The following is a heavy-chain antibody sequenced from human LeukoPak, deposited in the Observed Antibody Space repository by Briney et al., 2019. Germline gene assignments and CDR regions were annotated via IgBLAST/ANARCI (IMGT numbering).Heavy chain of an antibody. Sequence: SETLSLTCTVSGGSISSSSYYWGWIRQPPGKGLEWIVCIYYSGSTYYNPSLKSRVTISVDTSKNQFSLKLSSVTAADTAVYYCARDPTFLWFGEKSEDYWGQGTLVTVSS. CDR3: ARDPTFLWFGEKSEDY. CDR2: IYYSGST. J-gene: IGHJ4*02. CDR1: GGSISSSSYY. V-gene: IGHV4-39*07. D-gene: IGHD3-10*01.